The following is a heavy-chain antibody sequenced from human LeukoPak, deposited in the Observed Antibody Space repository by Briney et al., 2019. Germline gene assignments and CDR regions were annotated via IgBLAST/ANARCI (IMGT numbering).Heavy chain of an antibody. J-gene: IGHJ3*02. D-gene: IGHD2-21*01. CDR3: IPMWAFDI. Sequence: NSGGSLRLSCVASGFDIRHYYMSWVRQAPGKGLEWVGHIKSRNDGGTTDYAAPVKARFTISRDDSRNTLYLQMNSLKTEDTAVYYCIPMWAFDIWGQGTMVTVS. CDR2: IKSRNDGGTT. CDR1: GFDIRHYY. V-gene: IGHV3-15*01.